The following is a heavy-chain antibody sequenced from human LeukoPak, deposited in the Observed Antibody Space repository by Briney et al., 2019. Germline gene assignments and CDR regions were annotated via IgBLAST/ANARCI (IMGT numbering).Heavy chain of an antibody. J-gene: IGHJ4*02. CDR3: AKDFKRYCSSTSCPMGAL. Sequence: GRSLRLSCAASGFTFDDYAMHWVRQAPGKGLEWVSGISWNSGSIGYADSVKGRFTISRDNAKNSLYLQMNSLRAEDTALYYCAKDFKRYCSSTSCPMGALWGQGTLVTVSS. CDR2: ISWNSGSI. D-gene: IGHD2-2*01. V-gene: IGHV3-9*01. CDR1: GFTFDDYA.